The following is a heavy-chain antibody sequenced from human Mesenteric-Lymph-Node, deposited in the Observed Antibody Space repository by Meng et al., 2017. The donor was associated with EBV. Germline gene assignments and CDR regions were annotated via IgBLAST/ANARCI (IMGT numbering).Heavy chain of an antibody. D-gene: IGHD3-3*01. V-gene: IGHV3-23*01. CDR3: AKTSLGDYDFWSGYYFDY. CDR1: GFTFSRYA. CDR2: IRGSGSST. Sequence: GLGQPSGSPRLSCAASGFTFSRYAMSWVRQAPGKGLEWVSTIRGSGSSTYHADSVRGRFTISRDNSKNTLYLQMNILRADDTAVYYCAKTSLGDYDFWSGYYFDYWGQGTLVTVSS. J-gene: IGHJ4*02.